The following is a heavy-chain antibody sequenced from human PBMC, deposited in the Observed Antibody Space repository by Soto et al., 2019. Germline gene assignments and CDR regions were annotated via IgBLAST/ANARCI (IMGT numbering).Heavy chain of an antibody. CDR3: AKERVQATYSYYGMDV. CDR2: VSFDSKNK. J-gene: IGHJ6*02. Sequence: PGGSLRLSCVGSGFSFESYGMHWVRQAPGKGLEWVATVSFDSKNKYYIDSVEGRFTISRDNSKKMLSLQMTSLRHEDTAVYYCAKERVQATYSYYGMDVWGPGTTVTVYS. D-gene: IGHD1-26*01. V-gene: IGHV3-30*18. CDR1: GFSFESYG.